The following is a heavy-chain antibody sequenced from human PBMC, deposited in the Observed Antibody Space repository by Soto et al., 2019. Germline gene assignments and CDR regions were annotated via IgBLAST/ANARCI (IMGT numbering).Heavy chain of an antibody. CDR2: IIPIFGTT. D-gene: IGHD3-10*01. J-gene: IGHJ6*02. CDR1: GGTFSSHV. CDR3: ATSGNYYNEDYYYGLDV. Sequence: QVQLVQSGAEVKKPGSSVKVSCKTSGGTFSSHVISWVRQAPGQGPEWMGGIIPIFGTTNYAQKFQGRVTITADEATSTAYMELSSLRSEDTAVYYCATSGNYYNEDYYYGLDVWGQGNTVTVSS. V-gene: IGHV1-69*01.